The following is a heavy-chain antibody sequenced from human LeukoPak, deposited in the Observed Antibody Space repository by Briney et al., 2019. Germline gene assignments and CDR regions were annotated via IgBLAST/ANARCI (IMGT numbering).Heavy chain of an antibody. V-gene: IGHV4-59*12. CDR3: ASTAGAIDY. Sequence: SETLSLTCTVSGGSISSYYWSWIRQPPGKGLEWIGYIYYSGSTYYNPSLKRRVTISVDKSKNQFSPKLSSVTAADTAVYYCASTAGAIDYWGQGTLVTVSS. CDR2: IYYSGST. CDR1: GGSISSYY. J-gene: IGHJ4*02. D-gene: IGHD6-19*01.